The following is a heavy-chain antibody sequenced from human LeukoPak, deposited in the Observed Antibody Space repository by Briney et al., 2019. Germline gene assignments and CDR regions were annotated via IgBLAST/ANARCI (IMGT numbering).Heavy chain of an antibody. Sequence: PGGSLRLSCAASGFTFSSYSMNWVRQAPGTGLEWVSSITSSSSHVYYADSVKGRFTISRDNSKNTLYLQMNSLRAEDTAVYYCARDEAVSSIAAAGTRWYYYYGMDVWGQGTTVTVSS. CDR1: GFTFSSYS. D-gene: IGHD6-13*01. V-gene: IGHV3-21*01. CDR2: ITSSSSHV. J-gene: IGHJ6*02. CDR3: ARDEAVSSIAAAGTRWYYYYGMDV.